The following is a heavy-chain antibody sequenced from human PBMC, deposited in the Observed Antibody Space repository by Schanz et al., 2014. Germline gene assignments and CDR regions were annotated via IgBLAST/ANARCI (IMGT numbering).Heavy chain of an antibody. CDR1: GFSVSTNY. CDR2: IYINSGST. J-gene: IGHJ3*02. D-gene: IGHD7-27*01. V-gene: IGHV3-53*01. Sequence: EVQLVESGGGLIQPGGSLRLSCAVSGFSVSTNYMSWVRQAPGKGLEWVSSIYINSGSTNYADSVKGRFTISRDNAKNSLYLEMTSLRGEDTAVYYCARENLNWEAFDIWGQGTVVTVS. CDR3: ARENLNWEAFDI.